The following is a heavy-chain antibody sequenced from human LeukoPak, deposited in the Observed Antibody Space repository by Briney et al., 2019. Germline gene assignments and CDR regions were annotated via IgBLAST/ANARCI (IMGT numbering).Heavy chain of an antibody. J-gene: IGHJ4*02. V-gene: IGHV3-30*03. Sequence: GGSLRLSCAASGFTFSSYGMHWVRQAPGKGLEWVAVISYDGSNKYYADSVKGRFTISRDNSKNTLYLQMNSLRAEDTAVYYCARDQYDFWSGYYGLDYWGQGTLVTVSS. D-gene: IGHD3-3*01. CDR3: ARDQYDFWSGYYGLDY. CDR2: ISYDGSNK. CDR1: GFTFSSYG.